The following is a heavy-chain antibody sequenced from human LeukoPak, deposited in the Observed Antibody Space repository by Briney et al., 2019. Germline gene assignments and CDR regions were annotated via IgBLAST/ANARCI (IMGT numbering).Heavy chain of an antibody. Sequence: GGSLRLSCAASGFTFSSYWMSWVRQAPGKGLEWVANIKQDGSEKYYVDSVKGRFTISRDNAKNSLYLHMNSLRAEDTAVYYCARLSLASPSTFDYWGQGTLVTVSS. CDR2: IKQDGSEK. CDR1: GFTFSSYW. CDR3: ARLSLASPSTFDY. J-gene: IGHJ4*02. D-gene: IGHD3-3*02. V-gene: IGHV3-7*01.